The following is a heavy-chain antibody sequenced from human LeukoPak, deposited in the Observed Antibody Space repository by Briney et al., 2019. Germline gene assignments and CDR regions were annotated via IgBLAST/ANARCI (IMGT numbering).Heavy chain of an antibody. Sequence: GASVKVSCKASGYTFTSYGISWVRQAPGQGLEWMGWISAYNGNTNYAQKLQGRVTMTTDTSTSTAYMELRSLRSDDTAVYYCARAAGYSSSWYGGWFDPWGQGTLVTVSS. CDR2: ISAYNGNT. CDR3: ARAAGYSSSWYGGWFDP. CDR1: GYTFTSYG. D-gene: IGHD6-13*01. J-gene: IGHJ5*02. V-gene: IGHV1-18*01.